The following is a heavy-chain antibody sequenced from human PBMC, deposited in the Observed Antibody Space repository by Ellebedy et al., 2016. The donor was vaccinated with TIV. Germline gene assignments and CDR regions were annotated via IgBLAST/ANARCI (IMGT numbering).Heavy chain of an antibody. Sequence: GESLKISCEASESTFSSYGMSWVRQAPGKGLEWVSSISTTDGTHYADSVKGRFTISRDNPKNTLYLQMNSLRVEDTAVYYCAKQLWNTEFWGQGTLVTVSS. J-gene: IGHJ4*02. CDR2: ISTTDGT. V-gene: IGHV3-23*01. CDR3: AKQLWNTEF. CDR1: ESTFSSYG. D-gene: IGHD3-16*01.